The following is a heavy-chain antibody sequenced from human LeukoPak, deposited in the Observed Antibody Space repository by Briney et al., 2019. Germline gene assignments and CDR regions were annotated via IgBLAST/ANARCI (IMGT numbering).Heavy chain of an antibody. Sequence: SETLSLTCAVYGGSFSGYYWSWIRQPPGKGLEWIGEINHSGSTNYNPSLKSRVTISVDTSKNQFSLKLSSVTTADTAVYYCARGQSNYGYHYYYGMDVWGQGTTVTVSS. J-gene: IGHJ6*02. CDR2: INHSGST. CDR3: ARGQSNYGYHYYYGMDV. D-gene: IGHD4-4*01. V-gene: IGHV4-34*01. CDR1: GGSFSGYY.